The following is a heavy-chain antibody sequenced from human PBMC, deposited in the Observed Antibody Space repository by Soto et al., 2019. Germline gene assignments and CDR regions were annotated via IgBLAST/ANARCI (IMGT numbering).Heavy chain of an antibody. Sequence: GGSLRLSCAAPGFTFSSYGMHWVRQAPGKGLEWVAVISYDGSNKYYADSVKGRFTISRDNSKNTLYLQMNSLRAEDTAVYYCAKDLSSSTIRYYYYGMDVWGQGTTVTVSS. J-gene: IGHJ6*02. CDR3: AKDLSSSTIRYYYYGMDV. CDR2: ISYDGSNK. V-gene: IGHV3-30*18. CDR1: GFTFSSYG. D-gene: IGHD6-6*01.